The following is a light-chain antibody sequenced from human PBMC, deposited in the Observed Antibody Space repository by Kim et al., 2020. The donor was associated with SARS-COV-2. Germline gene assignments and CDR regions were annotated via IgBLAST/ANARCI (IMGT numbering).Light chain of an antibody. CDR3: QQYYTTQT. CDR1: QSVLYSSSNENY. CDR2: WAS. J-gene: IGKJ4*01. V-gene: IGKV4-1*01. Sequence: RANINCKSSQSVLYSSSNENYLAWYQQKPGQSPRLLISWASTRESGVPDRFSGSGSGTDFSLTITNLQAEDVAVYYCQQYYTTQTFGGGTKVDIK.